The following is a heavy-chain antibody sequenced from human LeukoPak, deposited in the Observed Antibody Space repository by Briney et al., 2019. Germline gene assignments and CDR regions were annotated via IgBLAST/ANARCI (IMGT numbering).Heavy chain of an antibody. Sequence: SETLSLTCTVSGGSISSGSYYWSWIRQPAGKGLEWIGRIYTSGSTNYNPSLKSRVTISVDTSKNQFSLKLSSVTAADTAVYYCARDSILFYYGSGSYVHYYMDVWGKGTTVTISS. CDR2: IYTSGST. V-gene: IGHV4-61*02. CDR1: GGSISSGSYY. J-gene: IGHJ6*03. CDR3: ARDSILFYYGSGSYVHYYMDV. D-gene: IGHD3-10*01.